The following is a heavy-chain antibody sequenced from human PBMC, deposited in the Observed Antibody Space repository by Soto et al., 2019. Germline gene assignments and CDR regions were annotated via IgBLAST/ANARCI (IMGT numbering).Heavy chain of an antibody. CDR1: GYTFTSYG. CDR2: ISAYNGNT. J-gene: IGHJ4*02. D-gene: IGHD6-13*01. CDR3: ARDVYWGSSWYGSYYFDY. Sequence: QVQLVQSGAEVKKPGASVKVSCKASGYTFTSYGISWVRQAPGQVLEWMGWISAYNGNTNYAQKLQGRVTMTTDTSTSTAYMELRSLRSDDTAVYYCARDVYWGSSWYGSYYFDYWGQGTLVTVSS. V-gene: IGHV1-18*04.